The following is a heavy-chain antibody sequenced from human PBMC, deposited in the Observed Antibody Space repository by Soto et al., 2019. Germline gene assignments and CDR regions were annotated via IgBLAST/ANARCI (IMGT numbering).Heavy chain of an antibody. CDR2: IRSKANNYAT. CDR3: SRQASDFWSGKPQYYMDV. CDR1: GFTFSGSA. V-gene: IGHV3-73*01. J-gene: IGHJ6*03. Sequence: EVQLVESGGGLVRPGGSLNLSCAASGFTFSGSAMHGVGQAPGKGRGWVGRIRSKANNYATAYGASVKGRFTISRDDSKNTAYLQMNSLKTEDTAVYYCSRQASDFWSGKPQYYMDVWGKGTTVTVSS. D-gene: IGHD3-3*01.